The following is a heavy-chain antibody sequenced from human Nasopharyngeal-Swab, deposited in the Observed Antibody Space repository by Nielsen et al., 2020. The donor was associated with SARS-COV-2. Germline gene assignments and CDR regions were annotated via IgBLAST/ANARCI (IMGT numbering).Heavy chain of an antibody. D-gene: IGHD4-17*01. CDR1: GYTFTSYY. Sequence: ASVKVSCKASGYTFTSYYMHWVRHAPGQGLEWMGIINPSGGSTTYAQKFQGRVTMTRDTSTSTVYMELSSLRSEDTAVYYCARVVYDYGDGGDYWGQGTLVTVSS. V-gene: IGHV1-46*01. J-gene: IGHJ4*02. CDR2: INPSGGST. CDR3: ARVVYDYGDGGDY.